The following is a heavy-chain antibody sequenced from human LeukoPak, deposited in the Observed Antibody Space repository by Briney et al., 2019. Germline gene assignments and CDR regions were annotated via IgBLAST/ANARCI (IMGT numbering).Heavy chain of an antibody. CDR2: IYSGGYT. Sequence: GGSLRLSCAVSGFTVSSNYMGWVRQAPGKGLEWVSVIYSGGYTSYADAVEGRFTISRDNSKNTLYLQMNSLRAEDTAMYYCARDRMYYFDCWGQGTLVTVSS. CDR3: ARDRMYYFDC. CDR1: GFTVSSNY. J-gene: IGHJ4*02. V-gene: IGHV3-66*01.